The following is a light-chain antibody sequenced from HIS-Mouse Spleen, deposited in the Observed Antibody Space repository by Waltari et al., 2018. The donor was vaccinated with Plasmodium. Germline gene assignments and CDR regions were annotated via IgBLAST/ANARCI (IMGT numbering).Light chain of an antibody. Sequence: QSALTQPRSVSGSPGPSVTISCTATRSDVGGYNSVSWYQQHPGKAPKLMIYDVSKRPPGVPDRFSGSKSGNTASLTISGLQAEDEADYYCCSYAGSYTYVFGTGTKVTVL. J-gene: IGLJ1*01. V-gene: IGLV2-11*01. CDR2: DVS. CDR1: RSDVGGYNS. CDR3: CSYAGSYTYV.